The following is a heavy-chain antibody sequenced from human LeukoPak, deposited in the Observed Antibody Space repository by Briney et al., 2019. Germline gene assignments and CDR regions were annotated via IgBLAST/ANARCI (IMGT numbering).Heavy chain of an antibody. CDR1: GGSISSGSYY. CDR2: MYTSGST. J-gene: IGHJ4*02. CDR3: ARTIDDSYDY. Sequence: PSETLSLTCTVSGGSISSGSYYWSWIRQPAGKGLEWIGRMYTSGSTSYNPSLKSRVTISVDTSKNQFSLKLSSVTAADTAVYYCARTIDDSYDYWGQGTLVTVSS. V-gene: IGHV4-61*02. D-gene: IGHD5-24*01.